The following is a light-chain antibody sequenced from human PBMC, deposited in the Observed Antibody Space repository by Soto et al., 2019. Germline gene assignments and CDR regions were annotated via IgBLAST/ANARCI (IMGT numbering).Light chain of an antibody. V-gene: IGKV3-11*01. CDR3: QQRSNWPFLT. J-gene: IGKJ4*01. Sequence: EIVLTQSPATLSLSPGERATLFCRASRSVSSYLAWYQQKPGQAPRLLIYDASNRATGIPARFSGSGSGTDFTLTISSLEPEDFAVYYCQQRSNWPFLTFGGGTKVEIK. CDR2: DAS. CDR1: RSVSSY.